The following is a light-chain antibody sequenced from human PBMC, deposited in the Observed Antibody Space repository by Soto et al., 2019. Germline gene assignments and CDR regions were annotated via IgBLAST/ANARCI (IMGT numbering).Light chain of an antibody. CDR2: EVS. CDR1: SSDVGGYNY. CDR3: TSYAGINVLYI. V-gene: IGLV2-14*01. Sequence: QSVLTQPASVSGSPGQSITLSCTGTSSDVGGYNYVSWYQQHPGKAPKLMIYEVSNRPSGISHRFSGSKSGNTASLTVSGLQPEDEADYYCTSYAGINVLYIFGTGTKLTVL. J-gene: IGLJ1*01.